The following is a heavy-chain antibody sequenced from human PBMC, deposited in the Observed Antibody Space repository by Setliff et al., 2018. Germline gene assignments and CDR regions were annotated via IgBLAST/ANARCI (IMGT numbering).Heavy chain of an antibody. Sequence: PSETLSLTCAVYGGSFSDFYWIWIRQPPGEGLEWIGEITHRRVTTYNPSLQSRAAISLDTSKRRFSLKLGSVSAADTAVYYCARGRDVLPVPPYMDVWAEGTTVTVSS. CDR3: ARGRDVLPVPPYMDV. J-gene: IGHJ6*03. CDR1: GGSFSDFY. CDR2: ITHRRVT. V-gene: IGHV4-34*01.